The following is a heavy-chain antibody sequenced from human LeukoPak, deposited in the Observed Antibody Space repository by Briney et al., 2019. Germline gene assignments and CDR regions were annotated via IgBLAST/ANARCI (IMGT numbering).Heavy chain of an antibody. J-gene: IGHJ3*02. V-gene: IGHV1-46*01. CDR2: INPSGGST. CDR3: ARDPRIAVAGRGAFDI. Sequence: GASVKVSCKASGGTFSSYAISWVRQAPGQGLEWMGIINPSGGSTSYAQKFQGRVTMTRDTSTSTVYVELSSLRSEDTAVYYCARDPRIAVAGRGAFDIWGQGTMVTVSS. CDR1: GGTFSSYA. D-gene: IGHD6-19*01.